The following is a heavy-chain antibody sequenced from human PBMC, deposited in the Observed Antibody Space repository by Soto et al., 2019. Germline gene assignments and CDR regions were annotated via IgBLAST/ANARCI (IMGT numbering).Heavy chain of an antibody. D-gene: IGHD6-13*01. CDR3: ADKQQLVQGDAFDI. V-gene: IGHV2-5*02. CDR2: IYWDDDK. Sequence: SGPTLVNPTQTLTLTCTFSGFSLSTSGVGVGWIRQPPGKALEWLALIYWDDDKRYSPSLKSRLTITKDTSKNQVVLTMTNMDPVDTVTYYCADKQQLVQGDAFDIWGQGTMVTVSS. CDR1: GFSLSTSGVG. J-gene: IGHJ3*02.